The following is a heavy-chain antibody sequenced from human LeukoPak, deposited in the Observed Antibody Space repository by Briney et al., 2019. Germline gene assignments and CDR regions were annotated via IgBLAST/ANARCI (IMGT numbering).Heavy chain of an antibody. CDR2: IYYSGST. D-gene: IGHD4-17*01. J-gene: IGHJ4*02. CDR1: GGSISSGDYY. CDR3: ARVRDGDYSYYFDY. V-gene: IGHV4-30-4*01. Sequence: SETLSLTCTVSGGSISSGDYYWSWIRQPPGTGLEWIGYIYYSGSTYYNPSLKSRVTISVDTSKNQFSLKLSSVTAADTAVYYCARVRDGDYSYYFDYWGQGTLVTVSS.